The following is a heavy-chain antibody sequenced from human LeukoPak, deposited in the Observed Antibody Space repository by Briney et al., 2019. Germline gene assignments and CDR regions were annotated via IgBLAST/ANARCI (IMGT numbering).Heavy chain of an antibody. CDR1: GYIFTSHY. Sequence: ASVKVSCKASGYIFTSHYMRWVRQAPGQGLEWMGMINPSGGSTSYAQKFQGRVTMTRDTSTSTVYLELSSLRSEDTAVYYCARAYSSSSPFDYWGQGTLVTVSS. D-gene: IGHD6-6*01. CDR3: ARAYSSSSPFDY. J-gene: IGHJ4*02. V-gene: IGHV1-46*01. CDR2: INPSGGST.